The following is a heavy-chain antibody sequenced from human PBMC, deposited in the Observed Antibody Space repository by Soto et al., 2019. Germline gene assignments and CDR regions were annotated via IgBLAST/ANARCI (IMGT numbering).Heavy chain of an antibody. CDR1: GFTFISYG. D-gene: IGHD6-19*01. Sequence: WGSLRLSCAASGFTFISYGIRFFRHSPFKGLEWVAVIWYDGSNKYYADSVKGRFTISRDNSKNTLYLQMNSLRAEDTAVYYCARDLAVAGMGPLGYWGQGTLVTVSS. CDR2: IWYDGSNK. J-gene: IGHJ4*02. V-gene: IGHV3-33*01. CDR3: ARDLAVAGMGPLGY.